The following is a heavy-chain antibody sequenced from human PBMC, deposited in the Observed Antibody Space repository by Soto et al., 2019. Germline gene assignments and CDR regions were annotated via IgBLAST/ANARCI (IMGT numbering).Heavy chain of an antibody. Sequence: QVQLVESGGGVVQPGRSLRLSCAASGFTFSSYGMHWVRQAPGKGLEWVAVIWYDGSNKYYADSVKGRFTISRDNSKNTLYLQMNSLRAEDTAVYYCARATIAVAAPFDYWGQGTLVTVSS. V-gene: IGHV3-33*01. CDR3: ARATIAVAAPFDY. D-gene: IGHD6-19*01. J-gene: IGHJ4*02. CDR2: IWYDGSNK. CDR1: GFTFSSYG.